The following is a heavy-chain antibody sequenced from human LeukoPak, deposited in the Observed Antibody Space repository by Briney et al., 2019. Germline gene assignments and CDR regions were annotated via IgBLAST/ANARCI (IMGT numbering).Heavy chain of an antibody. CDR2: IIPIFGTA. D-gene: IGHD2-15*01. Sequence: GASVKVSCKASGGTFSSYAISWVRQAPGQGLEWMGGIIPIFGTANYAQKFQGRVTITADESTSTAYMELSSVRSEDTAVYYCARERYCSGGSCSNWFDPWGQGTLVTVSS. CDR1: GGTFSSYA. CDR3: ARERYCSGGSCSNWFDP. V-gene: IGHV1-69*13. J-gene: IGHJ5*02.